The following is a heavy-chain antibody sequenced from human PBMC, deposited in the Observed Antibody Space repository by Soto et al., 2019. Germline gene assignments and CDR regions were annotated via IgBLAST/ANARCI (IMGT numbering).Heavy chain of an antibody. Sequence: GGSLRLSCAASGFSFSDYTMIWVRQAPGKGLEWVSYISSNSRSIYYADSVKGRFTISRDNAKNSLYLQMNSLRDEDTAVYYCTRGRPDYFDYWGQGTLVTVSS. CDR1: GFSFSDYT. CDR2: ISSNSRSI. J-gene: IGHJ4*02. CDR3: TRGRPDYFDY. V-gene: IGHV3-48*02.